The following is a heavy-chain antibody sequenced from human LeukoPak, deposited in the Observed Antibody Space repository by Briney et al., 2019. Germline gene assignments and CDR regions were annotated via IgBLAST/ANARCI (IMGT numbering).Heavy chain of an antibody. CDR1: GLIFRSYL. CDR3: ARERDGRFFDY. CDR2: INQDGSEK. D-gene: IGHD5-24*01. J-gene: IGHJ4*02. V-gene: IGHV3-7*01. Sequence: GGSLRLSCAVSGLIFRSYLMSWVRQARGKGLEWVANINQDGSEKYFVDSVKGRFTISRDNAKNSLHLQMNTLRAEDTAVYYCARERDGRFFDYWGQGTLVTVSS.